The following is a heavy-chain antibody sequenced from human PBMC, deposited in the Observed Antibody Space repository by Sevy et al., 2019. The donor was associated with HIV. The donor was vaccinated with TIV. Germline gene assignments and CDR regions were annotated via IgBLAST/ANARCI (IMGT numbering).Heavy chain of an antibody. V-gene: IGHV4-39*01. CDR2: IYYSGST. D-gene: IGHD2-15*01. J-gene: IGHJ3*02. CDR1: GGSISSSSYY. CDR3: ARRKTYCSGGSCHDAFDI. Sequence: SETLSLTCTVSGGSISSSSYYWGWIRQPPGKGLEWIGSIYYSGSTYYHPSLKSRVTISVDTSKNQFSLKLSSVTAADTAVYYCARRKTYCSGGSCHDAFDIWGQGTMVTVSS.